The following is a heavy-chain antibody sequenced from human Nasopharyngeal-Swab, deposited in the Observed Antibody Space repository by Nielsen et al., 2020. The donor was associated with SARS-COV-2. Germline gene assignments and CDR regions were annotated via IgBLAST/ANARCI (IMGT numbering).Heavy chain of an antibody. V-gene: IGHV5-51*01. CDR3: ARQHYDYVWGSYYYFDY. CDR2: IYPGDSDT. J-gene: IGHJ4*02. CDR1: GSSFTSYW. D-gene: IGHD3-16*01. Sequence: GGSLRLSCKGSGSSFTSYWIGWVRQMPGKGLEWMGIIYPGDSDTRYSPSFQGQVTISADKSISTAYLQWSSLKASDTAMYYCARQHYDYVWGSYYYFDYWGQGTLVTVSS.